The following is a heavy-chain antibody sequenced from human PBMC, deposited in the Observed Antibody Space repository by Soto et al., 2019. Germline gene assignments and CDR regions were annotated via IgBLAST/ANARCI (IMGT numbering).Heavy chain of an antibody. CDR2: ISSSGSTI. Sequence: QVQLVESGGGLVKPGGSLRLSCAASGFTFSDYYMSWIRQAPGKGLEWVSYISSSGSTIYYADSVKGRFTISRDNAKNSRYLQMNSLRAEDTAVYYCASQYSSSPDNWFDPWGQGTLVTVSS. J-gene: IGHJ5*02. V-gene: IGHV3-11*01. CDR1: GFTFSDYY. CDR3: ASQYSSSPDNWFDP. D-gene: IGHD6-6*01.